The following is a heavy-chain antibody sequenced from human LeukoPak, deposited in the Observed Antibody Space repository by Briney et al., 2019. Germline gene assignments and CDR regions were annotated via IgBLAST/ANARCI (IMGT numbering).Heavy chain of an antibody. CDR2: IGGPGGREI. J-gene: IGHJ4*02. CDR1: LFTPRNFA. Sequence: GGALRLSRAASLFTPRNFAMSSVRPAPGKGVEWVSHIGGPGGREIFYADSENGRFITFRNNNKNTLFLRMDSLRVENTANYAKIDCIEYGEYYLDYWCQGTLVSVTA. CDR3: IDCIEYGEYYLDY. D-gene: IGHD3-10*01. V-gene: IGHV3-23*01.